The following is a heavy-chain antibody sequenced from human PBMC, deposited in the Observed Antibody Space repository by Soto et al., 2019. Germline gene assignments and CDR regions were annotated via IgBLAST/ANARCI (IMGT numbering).Heavy chain of an antibody. J-gene: IGHJ3*02. V-gene: IGHV3-23*01. CDR1: GFTFSSFA. Sequence: AGGSLRLSCAASGFTFSSFAMTWVRQAPGKGLEWVSEISGSGGSTYYADSVKGRFTISRDNSKNTLYLQMSGLRVEDTAVYYCVKAGYNVYDSASDIWGQGTMVTVSS. CDR3: VKAGYNVYDSASDI. D-gene: IGHD5-12*01. CDR2: ISGSGGST.